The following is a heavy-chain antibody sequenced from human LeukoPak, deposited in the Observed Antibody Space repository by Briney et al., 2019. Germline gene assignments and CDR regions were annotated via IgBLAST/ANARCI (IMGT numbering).Heavy chain of an antibody. CDR3: ASDAFYDSGGYYYY. J-gene: IGHJ4*02. Sequence: SETLSLTCAVYGGSFSGYYWSWIRQPPGKGLEWIGEINHSGSTNYNPSLKSRVTISVDTSKNQFSLKLSSVTAADTAVYYCASDAFYDSGGYYYYWGQGTLVTVSS. CDR2: INHSGST. V-gene: IGHV4-34*01. CDR1: GGSFSGYY. D-gene: IGHD3-22*01.